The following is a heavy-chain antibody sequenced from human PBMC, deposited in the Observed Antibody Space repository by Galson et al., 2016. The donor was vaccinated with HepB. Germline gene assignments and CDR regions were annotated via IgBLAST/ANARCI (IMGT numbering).Heavy chain of an antibody. D-gene: IGHD3-10*01. CDR1: GYTFTGYY. CDR2: INPNSGGT. CDR3: ARGEDSTVLLI. V-gene: IGHV1-2*04. Sequence: SVKVSCKASGYTFTGYYIHWVRQTPGRGLEWMGSINPNSGGTKYAQDFQGWVTMTRDTSISTAYLELTRLKSDDTAVYYCARGEDSTVLLIWGQGTTVTVSS. J-gene: IGHJ3*02.